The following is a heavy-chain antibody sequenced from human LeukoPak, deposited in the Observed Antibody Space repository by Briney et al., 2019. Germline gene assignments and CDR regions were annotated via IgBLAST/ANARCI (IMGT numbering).Heavy chain of an antibody. D-gene: IGHD3-10*01. Sequence: SSETLSLTCAVYGGSFSGYYWGWIRQPPGKPLEWIGSIYSSGSTYYNSSLKSRVIILVDTAKNHFSLNLSSVTAADTAVYYCARSDGYGLVGIWGQGTMVTVSS. CDR2: IYSSGST. CDR1: GGSFSGYY. J-gene: IGHJ3*02. V-gene: IGHV4-34*01. CDR3: ARSDGYGLVGI.